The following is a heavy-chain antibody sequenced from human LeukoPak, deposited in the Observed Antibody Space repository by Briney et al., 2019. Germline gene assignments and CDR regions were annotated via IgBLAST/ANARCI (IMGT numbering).Heavy chain of an antibody. CDR1: GGSISSGGYS. V-gene: IGHV4-30-2*01. Sequence: PSQTLSLTCAVSGGSISSGGYSWSWLRQPPGKGLEWIGYIYHSGSTYYNPSLKSRVTISVDRSKNQFSLKLSSVTAADTAVYYCATLEDSTSSLNYWGQGTLVTVSS. CDR2: IYHSGST. CDR3: ATLEDSTSSLNY. J-gene: IGHJ4*02. D-gene: IGHD2-2*01.